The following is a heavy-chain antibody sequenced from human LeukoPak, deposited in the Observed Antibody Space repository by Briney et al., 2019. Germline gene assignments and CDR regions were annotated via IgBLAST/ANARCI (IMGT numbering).Heavy chain of an antibody. V-gene: IGHV4-34*01. CDR2: INHSGST. CDR1: GGSFSGYY. CDR3: ARGRGYPLRFLEWLSPDFDY. D-gene: IGHD3-3*01. J-gene: IGHJ4*02. Sequence: PSGTLSLTCAVYGGSFSGYYWSWIRQPPGKGLEWIGEINHSGSTNYNPSLKSRVTISVDTSKNQFSLKLSSVTAADTAVYYCARGRGYPLRFLEWLSPDFDYWGQGTLVTVSS.